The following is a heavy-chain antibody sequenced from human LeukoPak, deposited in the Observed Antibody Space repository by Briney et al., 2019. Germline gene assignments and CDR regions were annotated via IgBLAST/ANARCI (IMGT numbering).Heavy chain of an antibody. D-gene: IGHD3-9*01. CDR1: GYTFTGYY. CDR2: IDPKSGGT. V-gene: IGHV1-2*02. J-gene: IGHJ4*02. CDR3: ARVAGYYLYYFDY. Sequence: WASVTVSCKASGYTFTGYYIHWVRQAPGQGLEWMGWIDPKSGGTKYAQKFQGRVAMTRDTSITTVHMELSRLRSDDTAVYYCARVAGYYLYYFDYWGQGTLVTVSS.